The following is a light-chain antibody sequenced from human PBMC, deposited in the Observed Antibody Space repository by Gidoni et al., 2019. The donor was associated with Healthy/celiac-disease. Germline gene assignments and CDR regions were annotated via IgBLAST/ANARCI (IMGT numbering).Light chain of an antibody. CDR2: LGS. J-gene: IGKJ1*01. CDR3: MQALQTPT. Sequence: DIVMTQSPLSLPVTPGEPASISCRSSQSLLQRNGYNYLDWYLQKPGQSPQLLIYLGSNRASGVPDRFRGSGSGTDFTLKISRVEAEDVGVYYCMQALQTPTFXQXTKVEIK. V-gene: IGKV2-28*01. CDR1: QSLLQRNGYNY.